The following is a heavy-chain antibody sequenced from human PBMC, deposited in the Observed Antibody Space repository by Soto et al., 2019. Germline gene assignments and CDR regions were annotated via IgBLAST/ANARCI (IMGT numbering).Heavy chain of an antibody. Sequence: QVQLQESGPGLVKPSGTLSLICAVSGDSIRSDKWWSWVRQPPGKGLEWIGEIYHSGSTKYNPSLKXRXTXSXXKPKNQFSLNVISVTDADTAVYYCARGETQQQRDYWGQGTLVTVSS. D-gene: IGHD6-13*01. CDR1: GDSIRSDKW. CDR2: IYHSGST. CDR3: ARGETQQQRDY. J-gene: IGHJ4*02. V-gene: IGHV4-4*02.